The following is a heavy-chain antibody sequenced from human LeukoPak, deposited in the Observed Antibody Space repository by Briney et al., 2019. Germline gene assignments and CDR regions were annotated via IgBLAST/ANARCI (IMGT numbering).Heavy chain of an antibody. J-gene: IGHJ2*01. D-gene: IGHD2-2*01. CDR3: ARDWGYCSSTSCYAGYFDL. Sequence: RPSETLSLTCTVSGGSISSYYWSWIRQPPGKGLEWIGYIYYSGSTYYNPSLKSRVTISVDTSKNQFSLKLSSVTAADTAVYYCARDWGYCSSTSCYAGYFDLWGRGTLVTVSS. CDR1: GGSISSYY. CDR2: IYYSGST. V-gene: IGHV4-59*12.